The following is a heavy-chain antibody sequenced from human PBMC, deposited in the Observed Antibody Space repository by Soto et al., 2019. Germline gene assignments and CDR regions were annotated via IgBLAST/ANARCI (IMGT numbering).Heavy chain of an antibody. Sequence: QVQLQESGPGLVKPSQTLSLTCTVSGGSISSGDHHWNWIRQPPGQGLEWIGYIYYSGSTHYNPSLKSRVTISVDTSKNQFSLKLSSVTAADTAVYYCARDWIGAYYYYGMDVWGQGTTVTVSS. D-gene: IGHD3-3*01. CDR3: ARDWIGAYYYYGMDV. J-gene: IGHJ6*02. V-gene: IGHV4-30-4*01. CDR2: IYYSGST. CDR1: GGSISSGDHH.